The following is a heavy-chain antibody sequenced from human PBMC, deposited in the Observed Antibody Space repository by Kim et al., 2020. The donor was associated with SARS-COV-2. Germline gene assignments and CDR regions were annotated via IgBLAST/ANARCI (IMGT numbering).Heavy chain of an antibody. Sequence: SETLSLTCTVSGGSISSYYWSWIRQPPGKGLEWIGYIYYSGSTNYNPSLKSRVTISVDTSKNQFSLKLSSVTAADTAVYYCARGVKYSNRTPTFDYWGQGTLVTVSS. J-gene: IGHJ4*02. CDR1: GGSISSYY. CDR2: IYYSGST. CDR3: ARGVKYSNRTPTFDY. V-gene: IGHV4-59*13. D-gene: IGHD6-6*01.